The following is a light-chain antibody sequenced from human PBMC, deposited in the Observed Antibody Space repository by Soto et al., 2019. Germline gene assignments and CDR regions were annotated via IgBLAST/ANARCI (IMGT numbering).Light chain of an antibody. J-gene: IGKJ1*01. Sequence: AIRMTQSPSSLSASTGDRVTITCRASQGVSSYLAWYQQKPGKAPKLLIYAASTLQSGVPSRFSGSGSGAEFTLTISRLQSEDFASYYCQQYYSYPQTFGQGTKVDIK. CDR2: AAS. V-gene: IGKV1-8*01. CDR1: QGVSSY. CDR3: QQYYSYPQT.